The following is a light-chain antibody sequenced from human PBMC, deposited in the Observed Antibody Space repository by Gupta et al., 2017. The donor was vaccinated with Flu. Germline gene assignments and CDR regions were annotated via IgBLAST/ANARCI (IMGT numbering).Light chain of an antibody. Sequence: IRMTQSPSSLSASVGDRVTITCRASQNINSYLNWYQQQSGKVPKLLIYAASSLQSGVPSRCSGGGSGTDFTLTISSLQPEDFATYYCQQSYNNPLTFGPGTMVDLK. J-gene: IGKJ3*01. CDR3: QQSYNNPLT. CDR1: QNINSY. V-gene: IGKV1-39*01. CDR2: AAS.